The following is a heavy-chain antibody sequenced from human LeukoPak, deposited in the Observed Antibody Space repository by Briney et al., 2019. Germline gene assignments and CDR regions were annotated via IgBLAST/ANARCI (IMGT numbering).Heavy chain of an antibody. D-gene: IGHD6-19*01. CDR2: IFHSGST. J-gene: IGHJ4*02. V-gene: IGHV4-38-2*02. Sequence: SETLSLTCTVSGYSLTSGYYWGWIRQPPGKGLEWIASIFHSGSTFYNPSVKSRVTISVDTSKNQFSLKLSSVTAADTAVYYCARDQGASGWFDYWGQGTLVTVSS. CDR1: GYSLTSGYY. CDR3: ARDQGASGWFDY.